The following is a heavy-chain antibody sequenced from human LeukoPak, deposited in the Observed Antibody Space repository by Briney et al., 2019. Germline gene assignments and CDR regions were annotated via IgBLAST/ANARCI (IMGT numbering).Heavy chain of an antibody. CDR3: ARPQARGATPNWFDP. Sequence: SETLSLTCVVSGFSISSGFWWSWVRQSPGKGLEWIGEILHSGSTNYNPSLKSRVTISVDTSKNQFSLKLSSVTAADTAVYYCARPQARGATPNWFDPWGQGTLVTVSS. CDR2: ILHSGST. V-gene: IGHV4-4*02. J-gene: IGHJ5*02. D-gene: IGHD1-26*01. CDR1: GFSISSGFW.